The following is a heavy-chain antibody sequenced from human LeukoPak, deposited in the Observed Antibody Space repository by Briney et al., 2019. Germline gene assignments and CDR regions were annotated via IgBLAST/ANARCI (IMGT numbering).Heavy chain of an antibody. V-gene: IGHV3-30*18. D-gene: IGHD6-13*01. CDR3: AKSGTTSSWSPRVKTYFDY. CDR1: GFTFSSYG. CDR2: ISSDGSNK. J-gene: IGHJ4*02. Sequence: GRSLRLSCAASGFTFSSYGMQWVRQAPGKGLEWVAVISSDGSNKYYADSVKGRFTISRDISKSMIYLQMNSLRAGDTAVYYCAKSGTTSSWSPRVKTYFDYWGQGTLVTVSS.